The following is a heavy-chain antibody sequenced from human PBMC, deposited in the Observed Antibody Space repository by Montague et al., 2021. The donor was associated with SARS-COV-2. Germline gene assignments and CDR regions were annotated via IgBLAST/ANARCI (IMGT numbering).Heavy chain of an antibody. V-gene: IGHV3-48*03. D-gene: IGHD3-22*01. CDR3: AGAGEDYYYDSSGFLY. Sequence: SLRLSCAASGFIFSSYEMNWVRQAPGKGLEWVSYISNSGDTKYYSDSXKGRFTISRDNAKNSLYLQMSSLRAEDTAVYYCAGAGEDYYYDSSGFLYWGQGILVTVSS. J-gene: IGHJ4*02. CDR1: GFIFSSYE. CDR2: ISNSGDTK.